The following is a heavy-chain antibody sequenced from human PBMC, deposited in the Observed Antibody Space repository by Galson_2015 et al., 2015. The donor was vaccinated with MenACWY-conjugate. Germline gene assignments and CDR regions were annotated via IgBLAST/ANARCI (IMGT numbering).Heavy chain of an antibody. CDR2: IYSGGST. J-gene: IGHJ4*02. CDR1: GFTVSSNY. V-gene: IGHV3-66*01. Sequence: SLRLSCAASGFTVSSNYMSWVRQAPGKGLEWVSVIYSGGSTYYADSVKGRFTISRDNSKNTLYLQMNSLRAEDTAVYYCAREMEHDYGYPPYFDYWGQRTLVTVSS. CDR3: AREMEHDYGYPPYFDY. D-gene: IGHD4-17*01.